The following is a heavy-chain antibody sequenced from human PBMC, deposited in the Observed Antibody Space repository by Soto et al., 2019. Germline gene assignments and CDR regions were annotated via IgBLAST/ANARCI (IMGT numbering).Heavy chain of an antibody. CDR1: GYTFTSYG. V-gene: IGHV1-18*01. J-gene: IGHJ6*02. Sequence: ASVKVSCKASGYTFTSYGISWVRQAPGQGLEWMGWISAYNGNTNYAQKLQGRVTMTTDTSTSTAYMELRSLRSDDTAVYYCARIGYDILTGYNYYYYGMDVWGQGTTVTVS. D-gene: IGHD3-9*01. CDR2: ISAYNGNT. CDR3: ARIGYDILTGYNYYYYGMDV.